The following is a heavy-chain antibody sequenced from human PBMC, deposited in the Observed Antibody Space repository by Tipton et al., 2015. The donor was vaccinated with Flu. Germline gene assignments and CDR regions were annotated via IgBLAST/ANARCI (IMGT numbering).Heavy chain of an antibody. CDR3: ARDLTVTYGYYYDGMDV. J-gene: IGHJ6*04. CDR1: GGSISSYY. V-gene: IGHV4-4*07. D-gene: IGHD4-17*01. CDR2: NHTSGST. Sequence: TLSLTCTVSGGSISSYYWSWILQPAGKGLEWIGRNHTSGSTNNNTALKSRVTMLVDTSKNQFSLKLSSVTATDTAVYYCARDLTVTYGYYYDGMDVWCKGTTVTVSS.